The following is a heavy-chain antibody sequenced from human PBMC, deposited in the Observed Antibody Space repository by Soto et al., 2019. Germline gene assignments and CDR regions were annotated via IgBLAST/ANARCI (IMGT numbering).Heavy chain of an antibody. CDR3: GRDRGYSSFDY. CDR1: GGSIISADSN. Sequence: PSATLSLTCAVSGGSIISADSNWFWIRKHTGKGLEWIGYIAYSGDTYYNPSLRSRVTISADTSENKFSLTLKSVTAADTAVYYCGRDRGYSSFDYWGQGTPVTVSS. CDR2: IAYSGDT. J-gene: IGHJ4*02. V-gene: IGHV4-31*11. D-gene: IGHD4-4*01.